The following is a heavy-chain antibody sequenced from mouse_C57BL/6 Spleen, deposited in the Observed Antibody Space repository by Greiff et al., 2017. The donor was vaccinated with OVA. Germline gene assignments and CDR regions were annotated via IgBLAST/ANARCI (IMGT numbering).Heavy chain of an antibody. D-gene: IGHD1-1*02. CDR1: GYTFTSYW. J-gene: IGHJ1*03. CDR3: ARKDSYGENGYFDV. V-gene: IGHV1-59*01. CDR2: IDPSDSYT. Sequence: VQLQQPGAELVRPGTSVKLSCKASGYTFTSYWMHWVKQRPGQGLEWIGVIDPSDSYTNYNQKFKGKATLTVDTSSSTAYMQLSGLTSEDSAVYYCARKDSYGENGYFDVWGTGTTVTVSS.